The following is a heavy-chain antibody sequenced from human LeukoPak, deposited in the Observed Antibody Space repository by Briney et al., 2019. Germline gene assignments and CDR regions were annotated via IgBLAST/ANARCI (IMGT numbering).Heavy chain of an antibody. D-gene: IGHD4-11*01. V-gene: IGHV3-7*01. CDR1: GFTFSTSW. J-gene: IGHJ4*02. CDR2: INVDDSSK. Sequence: GGSLRLSCAASGFTFSTSWMTWVRQAPGKGLERVAIINVDDSSKSYLDSVKGRFTISRDNAKNSPYLQMNNLRAEDTAVYYCARDRAYSTFDFWGQGTLVAVSS. CDR3: ARDRAYSTFDF.